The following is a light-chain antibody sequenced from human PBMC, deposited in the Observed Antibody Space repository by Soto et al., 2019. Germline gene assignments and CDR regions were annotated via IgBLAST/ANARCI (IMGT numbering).Light chain of an antibody. CDR2: DVT. Sequence: QSVLTQPRSVSGSPGQSVTISCTGTSSDVGTYNYVSWYQQHPGKAPKLVIYDVTKRPSGVPDRFSGSKSGNTASLTISGLQAEDEDDYYCCSYAGSSLWVFGGGTKVTVL. V-gene: IGLV2-11*01. CDR1: SSDVGTYNY. J-gene: IGLJ3*02. CDR3: CSYAGSSLWV.